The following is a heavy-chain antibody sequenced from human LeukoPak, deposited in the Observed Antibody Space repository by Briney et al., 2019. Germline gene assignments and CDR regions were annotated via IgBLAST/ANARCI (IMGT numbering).Heavy chain of an antibody. CDR2: IYTSGTT. CDR3: ARQGRISMIVVLIEDAFDI. Sequence: SETLSLTCTVSGGSISSDTYYWSWIRQPAGKGLEWIGRIYTSGTTNYNPSLRSRVTISVDTSKNQFSLKLSSVTAADTAVYYCARQGRISMIVVLIEDAFDIWGQGTMVTVSS. J-gene: IGHJ3*02. D-gene: IGHD3-22*01. CDR1: GGSISSDTYY. V-gene: IGHV4-61*02.